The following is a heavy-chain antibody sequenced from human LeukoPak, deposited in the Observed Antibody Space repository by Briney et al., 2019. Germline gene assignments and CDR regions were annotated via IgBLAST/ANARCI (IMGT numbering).Heavy chain of an antibody. CDR2: ISAYNGNT. V-gene: IGHV1-18*01. Sequence: ASVKVSCKASGYTFTSYGISWVRQAPGQGLEWMGWISAYNGNTNYAQKLQGRVTMTTDTSTSAAYMELRSLRSDDTAVYYCASWNLYCSSTSCYLNAFDIWGQGTMVTVSS. D-gene: IGHD2-2*01. CDR1: GYTFTSYG. J-gene: IGHJ3*02. CDR3: ASWNLYCSSTSCYLNAFDI.